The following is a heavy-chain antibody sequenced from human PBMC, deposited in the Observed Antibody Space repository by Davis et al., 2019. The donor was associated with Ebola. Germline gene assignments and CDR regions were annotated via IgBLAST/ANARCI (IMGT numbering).Heavy chain of an antibody. CDR2: IYHSGST. J-gene: IGHJ2*01. D-gene: IGHD2-15*01. V-gene: IGHV4-30-2*01. CDR1: GGSISSGGYS. CDR3: ARESRDIVVVVAANPGYFDL. Sequence: MPSETLSLTCAVSGGSISSGGYSWSWIRQPPGKGLEWIGYIYHSGSTNYNPSLKSRVTISVDKSKNQFSLKLSSVTAADTAVYYCARESRDIVVVVAANPGYFDLWGRGTLVTVSS.